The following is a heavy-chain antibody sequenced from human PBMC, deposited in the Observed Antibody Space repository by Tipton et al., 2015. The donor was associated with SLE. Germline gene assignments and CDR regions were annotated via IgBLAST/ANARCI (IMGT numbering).Heavy chain of an antibody. CDR3: ARCLKPYYMDV. V-gene: IGHV1-18*01. D-gene: IGHD5/OR15-5a*01. Sequence: QLVQSGAEVKKPGASVKVSCKASGYTFTNYGISWVRQAPGQGLEWMGWISPYNGNTDSAQNLQGRVTMTADTSTTTAYMELRSLRSDDTAVYYCARCLKPYYMDVWGKGTTVTVSS. CDR1: GYTFTNYG. CDR2: ISPYNGNT. J-gene: IGHJ6*03.